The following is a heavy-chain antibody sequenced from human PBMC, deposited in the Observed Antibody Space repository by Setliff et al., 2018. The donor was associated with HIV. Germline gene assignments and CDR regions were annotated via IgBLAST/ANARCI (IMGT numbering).Heavy chain of an antibody. CDR2: IYYTGST. CDR3: AREATGSSAFDI. Sequence: SETLSLTCAVYGRSLSGYYWSWIRQPPGKGLEWIGHIYYTGSTNYNPSLRSRVTISVDTSKNQFSLKLSSVTAADTAVYYCAREATGSSAFDIWGQGTMVTVSS. J-gene: IGHJ3*02. D-gene: IGHD3-10*01. CDR1: GRSLSGYY. V-gene: IGHV4-59*12.